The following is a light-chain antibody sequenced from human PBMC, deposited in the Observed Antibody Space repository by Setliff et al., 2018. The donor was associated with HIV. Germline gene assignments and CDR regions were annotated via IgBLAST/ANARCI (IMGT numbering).Light chain of an antibody. CDR2: DVN. CDR3: SSYTSSTVL. J-gene: IGLJ2*01. V-gene: IGLV2-14*03. Sequence: QSVLTQPASVPGPPGQSITISCTGTSSDLDYYDFVSWYQQHPGKAPKLMIYDVNNRPSGVSHRFSGSKSGNTASLTISGLQADDEADYYCSSYTSSTVLFGGGTKVTV. CDR1: SSDLDYYDF.